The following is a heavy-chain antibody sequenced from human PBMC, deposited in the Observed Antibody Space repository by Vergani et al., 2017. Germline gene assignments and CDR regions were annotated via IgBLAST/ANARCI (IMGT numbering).Heavy chain of an antibody. CDR2: TWYEGNNN. Sequence: VQLVESGGVVVQPGGSLRLSCTPSSFKLGDFGMHWVRQAPGRGLEWVSMTWYEGNNNYYADSVKGRFTISKDISKNTLYLQMNSLRGDDTAVYYCARETRDTPSSLDYWGQGTLVTVSS. CDR1: SFKLGDFG. J-gene: IGHJ4*02. CDR3: ARETRDTPSSLDY. V-gene: IGHV3-33*01. D-gene: IGHD5-24*01.